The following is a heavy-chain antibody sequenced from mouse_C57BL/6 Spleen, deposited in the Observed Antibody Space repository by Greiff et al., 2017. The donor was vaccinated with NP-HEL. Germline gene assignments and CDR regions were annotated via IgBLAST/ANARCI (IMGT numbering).Heavy chain of an antibody. Sequence: QVHVKQPGAELVKPGASVKMSCKASGYTFTSYWITWVKQRPGQGLEWIGDIYPGSGSTNYNEKFKSKATLTVDTSSSTAYMQLSSLTSEDSAVYYCAREVYYDYDGSFAYWGQGTLVTVSA. CDR2: IYPGSGST. CDR1: GYTFTSYW. D-gene: IGHD2-4*01. CDR3: AREVYYDYDGSFAY. J-gene: IGHJ3*01. V-gene: IGHV1-55*01.